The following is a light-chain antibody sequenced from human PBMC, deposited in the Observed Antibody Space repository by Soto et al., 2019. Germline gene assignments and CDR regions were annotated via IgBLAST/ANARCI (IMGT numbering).Light chain of an antibody. J-gene: IGLJ2*01. Sequence: QSVLTQPPSVSATPGQKVTISCSGSSCNIGNNYVSWYQQLPPTAPKLLIYDNNKRHSGIPDRFFGAKAGTSATLRSTGLQTGDEADYYCGTWDSSLSAVVFCGGTKLTVL. CDR2: DNN. CDR3: GTWDSSLSAVV. V-gene: IGLV1-51*01. CDR1: SCNIGNNY.